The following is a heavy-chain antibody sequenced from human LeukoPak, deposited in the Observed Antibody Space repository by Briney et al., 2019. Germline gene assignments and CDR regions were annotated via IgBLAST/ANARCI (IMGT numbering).Heavy chain of an antibody. CDR3: AKDQYRGSSWEVDY. CDR2: IRYDGSNK. J-gene: IGHJ4*02. D-gene: IGHD6-13*01. V-gene: IGHV3-30*02. CDR1: GFTFSSYG. Sequence: PGGSLRLSCAASGFTFSSYGMRWVRQAPGKGLEWVAFIRYDGSNKYYADSVKGRFTISRDNSKNTLYLQMNSLRAEDTAVYYCAKDQYRGSSWEVDYWGQGTLVTVSS.